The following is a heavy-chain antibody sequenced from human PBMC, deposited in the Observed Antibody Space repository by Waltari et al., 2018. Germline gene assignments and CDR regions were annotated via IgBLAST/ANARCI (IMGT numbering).Heavy chain of an antibody. V-gene: IGHV1-3*03. CDR3: ARGAYYYDSSGYAFDI. J-gene: IGHJ3*02. CDR2: INAGNGNT. D-gene: IGHD3-22*01. Sequence: QVQLVQSGAEVKKPGASVKVSCKASGSTFTSYALHWVRQAPGQRLEWMGWINAGNGNTKYSQEFQGRVTITRDTSASTAYMELSSLRSEDMAVYYCARGAYYYDSSGYAFDIWGQGTMVTVSS. CDR1: GSTFTSYA.